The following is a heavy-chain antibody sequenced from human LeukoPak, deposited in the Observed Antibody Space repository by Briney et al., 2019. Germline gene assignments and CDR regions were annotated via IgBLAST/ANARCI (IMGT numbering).Heavy chain of an antibody. CDR3: ARVGWGVRGVEYYYYMDV. CDR1: GGSISSYY. D-gene: IGHD3-10*01. Sequence: SETLSLTCTVSGGSISSYYWSWIRQPPGKGLEWIGYIYYSGSTNYNPSLKSRVTISVDTSKNQFSLKLSSVTAADTAVYYCARVGWGVRGVEYYYYMDVWGKGTTATVSS. J-gene: IGHJ6*03. V-gene: IGHV4-59*01. CDR2: IYYSGST.